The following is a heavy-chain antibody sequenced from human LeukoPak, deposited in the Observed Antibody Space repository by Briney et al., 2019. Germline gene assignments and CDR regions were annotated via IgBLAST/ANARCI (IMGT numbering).Heavy chain of an antibody. V-gene: IGHV1-69*10. Sequence: SEKVSCNASGGTFTSYAISWVRHAPGQGLEWMGEIIPIFGIANYTQKFQGRDTLTAEKSTSTAYMELSSLRAEDTAVYYCARDGYYDGGYGMDVWGQGTTVTGSS. CDR3: ARDGYYDGGYGMDV. CDR2: IIPIFGIA. CDR1: GGTFTSYA. D-gene: IGHD3-22*01. J-gene: IGHJ6*02.